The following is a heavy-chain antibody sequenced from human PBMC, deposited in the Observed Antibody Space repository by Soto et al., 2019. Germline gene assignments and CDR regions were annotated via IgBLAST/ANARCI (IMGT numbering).Heavy chain of an antibody. Sequence: QLQLQESGPGLVKPSEPLSLTCTVSGGSISSSSYYWGWIRQPPGKGLEWIGSIYYSGSTYYNPSLKSRVTISVDTSKNQYSLKLSSVSAADTAVYYCARTRAVWFDPWGQGTLFTVSA. CDR1: GGSISSSSYY. J-gene: IGHJ5*02. D-gene: IGHD6-19*01. V-gene: IGHV4-39*01. CDR2: IYYSGST. CDR3: ARTRAVWFDP.